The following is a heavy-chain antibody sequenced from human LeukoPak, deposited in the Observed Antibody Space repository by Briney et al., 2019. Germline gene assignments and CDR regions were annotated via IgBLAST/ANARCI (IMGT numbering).Heavy chain of an antibody. D-gene: IGHD2/OR15-2a*01. CDR2: IKQDGSEK. Sequence: GGSLRLSCVGSGITFSSYWMNWVRQAPGKGLEWVANIKQDGSEKYYVDSVKGRFTISRDNAKTSLYLQMNSLRAEDTAVYYCARDSRTLPDWGQGTLVTVSS. CDR3: ARDSRTLPD. J-gene: IGHJ4*02. V-gene: IGHV3-7*03. CDR1: GITFSSYW.